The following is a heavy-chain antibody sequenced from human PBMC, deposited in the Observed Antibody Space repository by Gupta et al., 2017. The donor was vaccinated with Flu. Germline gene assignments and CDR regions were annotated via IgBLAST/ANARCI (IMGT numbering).Heavy chain of an antibody. Sequence: DVQLVESVSGLVQPGPSLRLSCAGSSFHFTKAWMTWVRRSQGKGLEWVGLIKNEDDGGTRKDGKSGKGRFFISRVDSENTLDGQMNNLNSDDSGVYYCTTGQLWGQGTPVTVSS. CDR2: IKNEDDGGTR. CDR3: TTGQL. D-gene: IGHD6-13*01. V-gene: IGHV3-15*01. CDR1: SFHFTKAW. J-gene: IGHJ1*01.